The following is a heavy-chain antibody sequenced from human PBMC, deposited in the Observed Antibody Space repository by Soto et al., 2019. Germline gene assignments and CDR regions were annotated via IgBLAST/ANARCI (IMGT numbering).Heavy chain of an antibody. CDR2: ISGSGDDT. D-gene: IGHD5-18*01. CDR3: AGPGYSSQDY. Sequence: ETLRLSCASSGFSFSRFALSWVRQAPGKGLEWVSAISGSGDDTDYTASVKGRFTISRDNSKNTLYLQMNSLRVDDTAVYYCAGPGYSSQDYWGQGTQVTVSS. V-gene: IGHV3-23*01. J-gene: IGHJ4*02. CDR1: GFSFSRFA.